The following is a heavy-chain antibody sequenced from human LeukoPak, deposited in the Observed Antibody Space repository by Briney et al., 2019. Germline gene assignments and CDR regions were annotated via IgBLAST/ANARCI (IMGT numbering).Heavy chain of an antibody. J-gene: IGHJ4*02. D-gene: IGHD6-19*01. CDR3: AKSIAVAGFGGGRIFDY. CDR2: IRYDGSDK. Sequence: GGSLRLSCAASGFTFNNYGMHWVRQAPGKGLEWVAFIRYDGSDKFYADSVKGRFTISRDNSKIALYLQMNSLRAEDTAVYYCAKSIAVAGFGGGRIFDYWGQGTLVTVSS. V-gene: IGHV3-30*02. CDR1: GFTFNNYG.